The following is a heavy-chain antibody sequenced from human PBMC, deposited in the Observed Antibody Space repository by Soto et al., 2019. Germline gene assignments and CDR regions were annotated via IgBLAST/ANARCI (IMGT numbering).Heavy chain of an antibody. D-gene: IGHD3-10*01. J-gene: IGHJ4*02. Sequence: PGGSLRLSCAASGFTFSSYWMSWVRQAPGKGLEWVANIKQDGSEKYYVDSVKGRFTISRDNSKNTLYLQMDSLRAEDTAVYYCAKGEVRGIIPSYFDYWGLGTLVTVSS. V-gene: IGHV3-7*01. CDR1: GFTFSSYW. CDR2: IKQDGSEK. CDR3: AKGEVRGIIPSYFDY.